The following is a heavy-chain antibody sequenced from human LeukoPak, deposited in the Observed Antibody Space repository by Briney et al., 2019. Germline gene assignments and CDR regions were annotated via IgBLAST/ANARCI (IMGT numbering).Heavy chain of an antibody. V-gene: IGHV3-30-3*01. CDR2: ISYDGSNK. CDR1: GFTFSSYV. D-gene: IGHD4-17*01. J-gene: IGHJ4*02. CDR3: ARGQKYGDPPDY. Sequence: GGSLRLSCAASGFTFSSYVMHWVRQAPGKGLEWVAVISYDGSNKYYADSVKGRFTISRDNSKNTLYLQMNSLRAEDTAVYYCARGQKYGDPPDYWGQGTLVTVSS.